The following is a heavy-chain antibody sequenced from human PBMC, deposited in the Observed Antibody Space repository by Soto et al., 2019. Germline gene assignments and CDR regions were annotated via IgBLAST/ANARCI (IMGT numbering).Heavy chain of an antibody. J-gene: IGHJ4*02. Sequence: QVQLQESGPGLVKPSGTLSLTCAVSGGSISSSNWWSWVRQPPGKALELIGEIYHSGSTNYNPSLKSRVTISVDKSNIQFSRKLSSVTGADTAVYYCARIAVAGTHFDYWCQGTLGTFSS. CDR2: IYHSGST. V-gene: IGHV4-4*02. CDR1: GGSISSSNW. D-gene: IGHD6-19*01. CDR3: ARIAVAGTHFDY.